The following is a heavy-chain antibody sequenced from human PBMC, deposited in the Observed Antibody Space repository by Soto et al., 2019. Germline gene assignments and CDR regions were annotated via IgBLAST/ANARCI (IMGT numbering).Heavy chain of an antibody. J-gene: IGHJ4*02. Sequence: GGSLRLSCAASGFTFSSYAMHWVRQAPGKGLEWVAVISYDGSNKYYADSVKGRFTISRDNSKNTLYLQMNSLRAEDTVVYYCATHDWVTTSTYFDYWGQGTLVTVSS. CDR2: ISYDGSNK. V-gene: IGHV3-30-3*01. CDR1: GFTFSSYA. D-gene: IGHD4-17*01. CDR3: ATHDWVTTSTYFDY.